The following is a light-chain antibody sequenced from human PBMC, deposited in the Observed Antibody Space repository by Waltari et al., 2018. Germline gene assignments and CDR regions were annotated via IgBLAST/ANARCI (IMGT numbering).Light chain of an antibody. J-gene: IGLJ2*01. CDR1: SSDIGYYNY. CDR3: SSYTASTTLI. Sequence: QSALTQPASVSGSPGQSITISCTGTSSDIGYYNYVSWYQQHPGKAPKIMIYGVSNRPSGVSNRFSGSKSGNTASLTISGLQAEDEADYYCSSYTASTTLIFGGGTKLTVL. CDR2: GVS. V-gene: IGLV2-14*01.